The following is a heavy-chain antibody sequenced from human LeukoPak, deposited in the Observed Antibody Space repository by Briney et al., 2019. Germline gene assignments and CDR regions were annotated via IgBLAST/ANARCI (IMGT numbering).Heavy chain of an antibody. CDR2: IYYSGST. CDR1: GGSISSSGYY. Sequence: SETLSLTCTVSGGSISSSGYYWGWLRQPPGKGLERIGTIYYSGSTSYNPSLKSRVTMTVDTSQNQFSLKLSSVTAADTAVYYCARNASTMIVPGGWFDPWGQGTLVTVSS. CDR3: ARNASTMIVPGGWFDP. V-gene: IGHV4-39*01. J-gene: IGHJ5*02. D-gene: IGHD3-22*01.